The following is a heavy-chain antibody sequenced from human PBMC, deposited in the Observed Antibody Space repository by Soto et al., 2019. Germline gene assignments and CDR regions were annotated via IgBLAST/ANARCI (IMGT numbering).Heavy chain of an antibody. CDR2: IYHSGST. CDR3: ARDRIIAAAGRRYYYYGMDV. J-gene: IGHJ6*02. V-gene: IGHV4-30-2*01. Sequence: SETLSLTCAVSGGSISSGVYSWSWIRHPPGKGLEWIGYIYHSGSTYYNPSLKSRVTISVDRSKNQFSLKLSSVTAADTAVYYCARDRIIAAAGRRYYYYGMDVWGQGTTVTVSS. CDR1: GGSISSGVYS. D-gene: IGHD6-13*01.